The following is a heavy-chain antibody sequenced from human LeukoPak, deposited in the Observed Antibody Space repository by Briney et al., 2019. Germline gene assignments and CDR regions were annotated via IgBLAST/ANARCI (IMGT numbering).Heavy chain of an antibody. CDR2: INHSGST. CDR3: ASQSSIAARPRDY. CDR1: GGSFSVYY. Sequence: PSETLSLTCAVYGGSFSVYYWSWIRQPPGKGLEWIGEINHSGSTNYNPSLKSRVTISVDTSKNQFSLKLSSVTAADTAVYYCASQSSIAARPRDYWGQGTLVTVSS. D-gene: IGHD6-6*01. J-gene: IGHJ4*02. V-gene: IGHV4-34*01.